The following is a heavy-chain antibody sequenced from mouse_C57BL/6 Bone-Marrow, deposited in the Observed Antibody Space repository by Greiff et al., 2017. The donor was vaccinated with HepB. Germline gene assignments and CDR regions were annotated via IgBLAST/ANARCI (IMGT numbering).Heavy chain of an antibody. CDR1: GFTFSSYA. V-gene: IGHV5-9-1*02. CDR3: TRGGLWFAY. J-gene: IGHJ3*01. CDR2: ISSGGDYI. Sequence: EVKLMESGEGLVKPGGSLKLSCAASGFTFSSYAMSWVRQTPEKRLEWVAYISSGGDYIYYADTVKGRFTISSDNARNTLYLQMSSLKSEDTAMYYCTRGGLWFAYWGQGTLVTVSA.